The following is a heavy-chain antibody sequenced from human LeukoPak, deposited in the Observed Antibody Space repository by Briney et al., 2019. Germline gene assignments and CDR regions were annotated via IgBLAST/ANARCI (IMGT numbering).Heavy chain of an antibody. D-gene: IGHD3-3*01. CDR3: AREVAGEPAYYDFWSSYGDWFDP. CDR1: SGYVSSGSYY. Sequence: SETLSLTCTVSSGYVSSGSYYWSWIRQPPGKGLEWIGYIYYSGSTNYNPSLKSRVTISVDTSKNQFSLKLSSVTAADTAVYYCAREVAGEPAYYDFWSSYGDWFDPWGQGTLVTVSS. J-gene: IGHJ5*02. V-gene: IGHV4-61*01. CDR2: IYYSGST.